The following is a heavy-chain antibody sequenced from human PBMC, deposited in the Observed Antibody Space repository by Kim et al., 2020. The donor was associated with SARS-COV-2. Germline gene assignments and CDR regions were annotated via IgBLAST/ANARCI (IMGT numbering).Heavy chain of an antibody. D-gene: IGHD3-10*01. Sequence: SQKCQGRVAITRDTSASTAYMELSSLRSEDTAVYYCARVPLWFRDGMDVWGQGTTVTVSS. V-gene: IGHV1-3*01. J-gene: IGHJ6*02. CDR3: ARVPLWFRDGMDV.